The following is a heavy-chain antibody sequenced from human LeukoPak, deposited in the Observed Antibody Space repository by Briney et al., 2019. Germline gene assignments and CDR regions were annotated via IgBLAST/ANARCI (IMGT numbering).Heavy chain of an antibody. J-gene: IGHJ4*02. CDR1: GFTFSNYW. V-gene: IGHV3-7*01. Sequence: PGGSLRLSCAASGFTFSNYWMSWVRQAPGKGLEWVANVREDGSENHYVDSVKGRFTISRDNAKNSVYLQMNSLRADDTAVYYCADPGVGFWGQGTLVTVSS. D-gene: IGHD2-8*01. CDR2: VREDGSEN. CDR3: ADPGVGF.